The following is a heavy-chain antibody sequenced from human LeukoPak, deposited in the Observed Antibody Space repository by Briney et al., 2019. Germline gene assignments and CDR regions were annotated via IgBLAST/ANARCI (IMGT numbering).Heavy chain of an antibody. D-gene: IGHD3-22*01. CDR1: GYTLTELS. CDR3: ATPRGDSSGYSHNFDY. V-gene: IGHV1-24*01. Sequence: ASVKVSCKVSGYTLTELSMHWVRQAPGKGLEWMGGFDPEDGETIYAQKFQGRVTMTEDTSTDTTYMELSSLRSEDTAVYYCATPRGDSSGYSHNFDYWGQGTLVTVSS. J-gene: IGHJ4*02. CDR2: FDPEDGET.